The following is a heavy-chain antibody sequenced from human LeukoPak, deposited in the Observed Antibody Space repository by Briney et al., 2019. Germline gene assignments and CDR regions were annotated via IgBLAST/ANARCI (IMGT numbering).Heavy chain of an antibody. Sequence: PGGSLRLSRAVSGFTFTSYAMSWVRQTPGKGLEWVSVISGSGVSTYYVDSVKGRFTISRDNSKNTLYLQMNSLRAEDTAVYYCAKDNVPWPLRVMDVWGIGTTVTVSS. CDR2: ISGSGVST. J-gene: IGHJ6*03. D-gene: IGHD5-12*01. CDR3: AKDNVPWPLRVMDV. V-gene: IGHV3-23*01. CDR1: GFTFTSYA.